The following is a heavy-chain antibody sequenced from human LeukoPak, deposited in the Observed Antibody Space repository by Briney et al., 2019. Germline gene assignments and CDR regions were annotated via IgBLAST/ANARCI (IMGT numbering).Heavy chain of an antibody. V-gene: IGHV3-7*03. CDR1: AFIFSGHW. Sequence: GGSLRLSCEGSAFIFSGHWMNWVRQTPGKGLEWVASIKEDGSERQYVDSVKGRFSISRDNTKGSLFLQLNSLRAEDTAVYYCGYGSGWIFDCRGQGALVTVSS. D-gene: IGHD6-19*01. J-gene: IGHJ4*02. CDR3: GYGSGWIFDC. CDR2: IKEDGSER.